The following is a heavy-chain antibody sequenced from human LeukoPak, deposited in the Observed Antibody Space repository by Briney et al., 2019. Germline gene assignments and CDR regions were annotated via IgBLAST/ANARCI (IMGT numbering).Heavy chain of an antibody. Sequence: GGSLRLSCAASGFTFTGYYMHWVRQAPGQGLEWMGWINPNSGGTNYAQKFQGRVTMTRDTSISTAYMELSRLRSDDTAVYYCAREGDYGDLVSWGQGTLVTVSS. CDR1: GFTFTGYY. D-gene: IGHD4-17*01. J-gene: IGHJ5*02. CDR3: AREGDYGDLVS. V-gene: IGHV1-2*02. CDR2: INPNSGGT.